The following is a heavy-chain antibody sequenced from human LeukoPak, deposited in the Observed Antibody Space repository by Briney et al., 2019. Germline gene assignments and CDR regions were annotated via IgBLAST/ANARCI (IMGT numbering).Heavy chain of an antibody. CDR2: ISTYNGNT. CDR3: ARDPAANYDYWRGYYEGYYYGMDV. J-gene: IGHJ6*02. V-gene: IGHV1-18*01. Sequence: ASVKVSCKASGYTFSSSGISWGRQARGQGLKWMGWISTYNGNTNYAQKFQDRVSMTTDTSTSTAYMELRSLRSDDTAVYYCARDPAANYDYWRGYYEGYYYGMDVWGQGTTVTVSS. CDR1: GYTFSSSG. D-gene: IGHD3-3*01.